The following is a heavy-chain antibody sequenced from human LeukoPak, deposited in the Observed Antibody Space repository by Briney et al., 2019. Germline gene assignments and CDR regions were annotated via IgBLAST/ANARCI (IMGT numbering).Heavy chain of an antibody. J-gene: IGHJ4*02. V-gene: IGHV4-38-2*02. CDR2: IYHSGST. CDR3: ARNTGSGYYPYYFDY. D-gene: IGHD3-22*01. Sequence: SETLSLTCTVSGYSISSGYYWGWIRQPPGKGLERIGSIYHSGSTYYNPSLKSRVTISVDTSKNQFSLKLSSVTAADTAVYYCARNTGSGYYPYYFDYWGQGTLVTVSS. CDR1: GYSISSGYY.